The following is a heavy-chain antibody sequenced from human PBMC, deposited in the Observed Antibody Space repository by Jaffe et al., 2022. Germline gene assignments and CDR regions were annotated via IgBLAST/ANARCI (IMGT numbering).Heavy chain of an antibody. V-gene: IGHV1-69*05. CDR1: GGTFSSYA. CDR2: IIPIFGTA. D-gene: IGHD3-16*02. CDR3: ARGDYVWGSYRYKPYYFDY. J-gene: IGHJ4*02. Sequence: QVQLVQSGAEVKKPGSSVKVSCKASGGTFSSYAISWVRQAPGQGLEWMGGIIPIFGTANYAQKFQGRVTITTDESTSTAYMELSSLRSEDTAVYYCARGDYVWGSYRYKPYYFDYWGQGTLVTVSS.